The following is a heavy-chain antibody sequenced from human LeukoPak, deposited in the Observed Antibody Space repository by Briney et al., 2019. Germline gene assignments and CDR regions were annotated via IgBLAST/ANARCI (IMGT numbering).Heavy chain of an antibody. V-gene: IGHV4-34*01. D-gene: IGHD1-26*01. CDR2: INHSGST. J-gene: IGHJ6*02. CDR1: GGSFSGYY. Sequence: PSETLSLTCAVYGGSFSGYYWSWIRQPPGKGLEWIGEINHSGSTNYNPSLKSRVTISVDTSKNQFSLKLSPVTAADTAVYYCARDRGIVGATWPYYYYGMDVWGQGTTVTVSS. CDR3: ARDRGIVGATWPYYYYGMDV.